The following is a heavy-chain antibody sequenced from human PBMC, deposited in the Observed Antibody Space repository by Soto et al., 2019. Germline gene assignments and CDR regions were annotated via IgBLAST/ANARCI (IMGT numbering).Heavy chain of an antibody. V-gene: IGHV3-30-3*01. D-gene: IGHD5-18*01. CDR3: ARDGRLYRYGYRGFDY. Sequence: PGGSLRLSCAASGFTFSSYAMHWVRQAPGKGLEWVAVISYDGSNKYYADSVKGRFTISRDNSKNTLYLQMNSLRAEDTAVYYCARDGRLYRYGYRGFDYWGQGTLVTAPQ. J-gene: IGHJ4*02. CDR1: GFTFSSYA. CDR2: ISYDGSNK.